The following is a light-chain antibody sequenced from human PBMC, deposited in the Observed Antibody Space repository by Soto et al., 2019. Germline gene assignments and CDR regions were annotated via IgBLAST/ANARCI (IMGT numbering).Light chain of an antibody. CDR3: QQYGSSPLT. CDR2: AAS. V-gene: IGKV3-20*01. J-gene: IGKJ4*01. CDR1: QTVSNNY. Sequence: EIVLTQSPVTLSFSPGERATLSCRASQTVSNNYLAWYQQKCGQAPRLLIYAASRRATDTPDRISGSGSGTDFTLNISSVEPEDVAVFYCQQYGSSPLTFGGGTKVEIK.